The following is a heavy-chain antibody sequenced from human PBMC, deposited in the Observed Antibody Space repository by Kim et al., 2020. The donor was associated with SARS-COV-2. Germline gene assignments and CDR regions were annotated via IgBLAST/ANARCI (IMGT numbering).Heavy chain of an antibody. D-gene: IGHD3-9*01. J-gene: IGHJ4*02. CDR1: GYSISSGYY. CDR3: ASGYYDILTGPWALDY. Sequence: SETLSLTCTVSGYSISSGYYWGWIRQPPGKGLEWIGSIYHSGSTYYNPSLKSRVTISVDTSKNQFSLKLSSVTAADTAVYYCASGYYDILTGPWALDYWGQGTLVTVSS. CDR2: IYHSGST. V-gene: IGHV4-38-2*02.